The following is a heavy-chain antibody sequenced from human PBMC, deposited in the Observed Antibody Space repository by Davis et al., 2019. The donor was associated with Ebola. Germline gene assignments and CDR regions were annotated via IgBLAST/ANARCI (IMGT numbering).Heavy chain of an antibody. CDR2: ISGSGGST. Sequence: GGSLRLSCAASGFTFSSYAMSWVRQAPGKGLEWVSAISGSGGSTYYADSVKGRFTISRDNSKNTLYLQMNSLRAEDTAVYYCAKDTFTPIVIGLLLELVAFDPWGQGTLVTVSS. D-gene: IGHD1-7*01. CDR3: AKDTFTPIVIGLLLELVAFDP. V-gene: IGHV3-23*01. CDR1: GFTFSSYA. J-gene: IGHJ5*02.